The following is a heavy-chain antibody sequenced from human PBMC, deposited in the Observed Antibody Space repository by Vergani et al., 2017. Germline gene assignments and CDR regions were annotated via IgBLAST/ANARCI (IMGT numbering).Heavy chain of an antibody. Sequence: QVQLVQSGAEVKKSGASVKVSCKASGYTFTGYYMHWVRQAPGQGLEWMGWINPNSGGTNYAKNFQGRVTMTWDTSISTGYMEMIRLRSDDTAVYYCASEADYYDSSGYPGGWFDPWGQGTLVTVSS. J-gene: IGHJ5*02. CDR2: INPNSGGT. V-gene: IGHV1-2*02. CDR1: GYTFTGYY. CDR3: ASEADYYDSSGYPGGWFDP. D-gene: IGHD3-22*01.